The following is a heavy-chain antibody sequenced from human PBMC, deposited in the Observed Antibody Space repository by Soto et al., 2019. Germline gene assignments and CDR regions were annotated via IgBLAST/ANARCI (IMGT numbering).Heavy chain of an antibody. V-gene: IGHV3-21*01. CDR1: GFTFSSYS. Sequence: GGSLRLSCAASGFTFSSYSMNWVRQAPGKGLEWVSSISSSSSYIYYADSVKGRFTISRDNAKNSLYLQMNSLRAEDTAVYYCARVSGIYYYGSGRAPANYYMDVWGKGTPVTVSS. CDR3: ARVSGIYYYGSGRAPANYYMDV. J-gene: IGHJ6*03. D-gene: IGHD3-10*01. CDR2: ISSSSSYI.